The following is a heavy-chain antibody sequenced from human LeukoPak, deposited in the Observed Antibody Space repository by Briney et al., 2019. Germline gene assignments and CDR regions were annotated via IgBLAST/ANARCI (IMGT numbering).Heavy chain of an antibody. CDR1: GYTFTSYG. Sequence: ASVKVSCKASGYTFTSYGISWVRQAPGQGLEWMGWISAYNGNTNYAQKLQGRVTMTTDTSTSTAYMELRSLRSDDTAVYYCARDLYLRISDSWFDPWGQGTLVTVSS. CDR3: ARDLYLRISDSWFDP. CDR2: ISAYNGNT. J-gene: IGHJ5*02. V-gene: IGHV1-18*01. D-gene: IGHD2-2*02.